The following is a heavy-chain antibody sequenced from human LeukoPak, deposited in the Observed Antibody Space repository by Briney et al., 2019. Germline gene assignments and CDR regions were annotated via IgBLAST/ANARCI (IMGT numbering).Heavy chain of an antibody. J-gene: IGHJ4*02. D-gene: IGHD3-22*01. CDR3: AKVPYYYDSSGYIYFDY. V-gene: IGHV3-23*01. CDR1: GFTFTNYA. CDR2: IIANGGRA. Sequence: PGGSLRLSCAASGFTFTNYAMSWVRQAPGKGLEWVSSIIANGGRAYYADSVKGRFTISRDNSKYTLYLQMNSLRAEDTAVYYCAKVPYYYDSSGYIYFDYWGQGTLVTVSS.